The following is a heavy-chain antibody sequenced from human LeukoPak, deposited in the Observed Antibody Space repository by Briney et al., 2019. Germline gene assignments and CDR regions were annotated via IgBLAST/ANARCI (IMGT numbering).Heavy chain of an antibody. CDR2: ISAYNGNT. D-gene: IGHD1-26*01. J-gene: IGHJ4*02. CDR3: ARDAPARWWELRAGGGTIDY. V-gene: IGHV1-18*01. Sequence: ASVKVSCKASGYTFTSYGISWVRQAPGQGLEWMGWISAYNGNTNYAQKLQGRVTMTTDTSTSTAYMELRSLRSDDTAVYYRARDAPARWWELRAGGGTIDYWGQGTLVTVSS. CDR1: GYTFTSYG.